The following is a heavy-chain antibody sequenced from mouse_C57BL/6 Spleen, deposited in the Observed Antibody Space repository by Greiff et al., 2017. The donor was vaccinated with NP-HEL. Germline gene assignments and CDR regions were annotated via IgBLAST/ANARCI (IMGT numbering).Heavy chain of an antibody. CDR1: GYTFTSYW. CDR3: ARWGDYDAAFYYAMDY. CDR2: IFPGSGST. D-gene: IGHD2-4*01. V-gene: IGHV1-75*01. J-gene: IGHJ4*01. Sequence: VQLQQPGAELVMPGASVKLSCKASGYTFTSYWMHWVKQRPGQGLEWIGWIFPGSGSTYYNEKFKGKATLTVDKSSSTAYMLLSSLTSEDSAVYFCARWGDYDAAFYYAMDYWGQGTSVTVSS.